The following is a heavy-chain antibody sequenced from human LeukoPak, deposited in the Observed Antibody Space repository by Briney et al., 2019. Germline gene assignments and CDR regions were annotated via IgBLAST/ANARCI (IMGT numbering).Heavy chain of an antibody. Sequence: PSETLSLTCTVSGGSISSSSYYWGWIRQPPGKGLEWIGSIYYSGSTNYNPSLKSRVTISVDKSKNQFSLKLSSVTAADTAVYYCARGTMEYNWFDPWGQGTLVTVSS. J-gene: IGHJ5*02. CDR2: IYYSGST. D-gene: IGHD3-10*01. V-gene: IGHV4-39*07. CDR1: GGSISSSSYY. CDR3: ARGTMEYNWFDP.